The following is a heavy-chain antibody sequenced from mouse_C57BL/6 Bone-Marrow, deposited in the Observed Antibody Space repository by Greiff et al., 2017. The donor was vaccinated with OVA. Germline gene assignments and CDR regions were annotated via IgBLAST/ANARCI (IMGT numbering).Heavy chain of an antibody. D-gene: IGHD2-5*01. J-gene: IGHJ1*03. CDR2: IHPNSGST. V-gene: IGHV1-64*01. CDR3: ARKSYYSKRYCDV. CDR1: GYTFTSYW. Sequence: QVQLQQSGAELVKPGASVKLSCKASGYTFTSYWMHWVKQRPGQGLEWIGMIHPNSGSTNYNEKFKSKATLTVAKSSRTAYMQLSSLTSEDSAVYYCARKSYYSKRYCDVWGTGTTVAVAS.